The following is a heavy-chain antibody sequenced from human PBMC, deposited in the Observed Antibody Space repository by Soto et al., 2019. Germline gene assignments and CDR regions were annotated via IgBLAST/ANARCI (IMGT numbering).Heavy chain of an antibody. CDR2: INSDGSST. J-gene: IGHJ6*02. V-gene: IGHV3-74*01. Sequence: GGSLXLSCAASGFTFSNYWMHWVRQTPGKGLVWVSRINSDGSSTSYADSVKGRFTISRDNAKNTLYLQMNSLRAEDTAVYYCARDIEQWLDGYYHYGMDVWGQGTTVTVSS. CDR1: GFTFSNYW. CDR3: ARDIEQWLDGYYHYGMDV. D-gene: IGHD6-19*01.